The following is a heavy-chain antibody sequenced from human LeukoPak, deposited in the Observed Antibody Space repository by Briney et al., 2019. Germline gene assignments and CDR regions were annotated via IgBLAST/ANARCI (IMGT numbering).Heavy chain of an antibody. CDR1: GGSISSSSYY. J-gene: IGHJ4*02. V-gene: IGHV4-39*07. Sequence: NPSETLSLTCTVSGGSISSSSYYRGWIRQPPGKGLEWIGSIYYSGSTYYNPSLKSRVTISVDTSKNQFSLKLSSVTAADTAVYYCARLGGGVVLKGIAVAGTIDYWGQGTLVTVSS. D-gene: IGHD6-19*01. CDR2: IYYSGST. CDR3: ARLGGGVVLKGIAVAGTIDY.